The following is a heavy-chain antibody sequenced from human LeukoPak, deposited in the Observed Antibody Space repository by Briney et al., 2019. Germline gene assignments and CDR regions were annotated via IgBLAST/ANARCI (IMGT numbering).Heavy chain of an antibody. CDR3: VREYCGGDCYPWN. J-gene: IGHJ4*02. V-gene: IGHV1-2*06. CDR1: GYTFTDSY. Sequence: ASVKVSCKASGYTFTDSYIHLVRQAPGQGLECVGRINPNSGGTNYAQKFQGRVTMTRDTSISTAYMELSSLRYDDTAVYYCVREYCGGDCYPWNWGQGTLVTVSS. D-gene: IGHD2-21*02. CDR2: INPNSGGT.